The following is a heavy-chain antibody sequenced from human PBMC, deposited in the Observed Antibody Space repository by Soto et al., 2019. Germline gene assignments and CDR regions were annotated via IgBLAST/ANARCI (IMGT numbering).Heavy chain of an antibody. CDR1: GGTFSSYT. J-gene: IGHJ4*02. V-gene: IGHV1-69*02. D-gene: IGHD3-10*01. Sequence: QVQLVQSGAEVKKPGSSVKVSCKASGGTFSSYTISWVRQAPGQGLEWMGRIIPILGIANYAQKFQGRVTITADKSTSTAYMELSSLRSEDTAVYYCARGEMSTINGSDYWGQGTLVTVSS. CDR3: ARGEMSTINGSDY. CDR2: IIPILGIA.